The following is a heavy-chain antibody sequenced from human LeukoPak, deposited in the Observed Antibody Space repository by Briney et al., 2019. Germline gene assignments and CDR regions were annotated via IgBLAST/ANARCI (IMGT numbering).Heavy chain of an antibody. J-gene: IGHJ4*02. V-gene: IGHV4-39*01. Sequence: PSETLSLTCTVSGGSISSSSYYWGWIRQPPGKGLEWIGSIYYSGSTYYNPSLKSRVTISVDTSKNQFSLKLSSVTAADTAVYYCARGTGHAVRFLEWSITYYFDYWGQGTLVTVSS. CDR2: IYYSGST. D-gene: IGHD3-3*01. CDR1: GGSISSSSYY. CDR3: ARGTGHAVRFLEWSITYYFDY.